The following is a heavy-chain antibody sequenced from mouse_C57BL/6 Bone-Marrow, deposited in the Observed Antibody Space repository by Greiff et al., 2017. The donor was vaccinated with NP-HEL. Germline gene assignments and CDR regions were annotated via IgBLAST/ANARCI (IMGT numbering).Heavy chain of an antibody. V-gene: IGHV5-17*01. Sequence: VQLQQSGGGLVKPGGSLKLSCAASGFTFSDYGMHWVRQAPEKGLEWVAYISSGSSTIYYADTVKGRFTISRDNAKNTLFLQMTSLRSEDTAMYYCARTRYGRGDWFAYWGQGTLVTVSA. CDR2: ISSGSSTI. CDR3: ARTRYGRGDWFAY. J-gene: IGHJ3*01. D-gene: IGHD1-1*01. CDR1: GFTFSDYG.